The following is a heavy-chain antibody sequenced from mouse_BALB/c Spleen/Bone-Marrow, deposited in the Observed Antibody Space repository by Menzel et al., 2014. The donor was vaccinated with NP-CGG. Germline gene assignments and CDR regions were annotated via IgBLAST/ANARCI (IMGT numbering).Heavy chain of an antibody. D-gene: IGHD2-12*01. CDR1: GFTFSDYY. J-gene: IGHJ1*01. CDR3: ARDRNNDIHWYLDV. Sequence: EVQGVESGGGLVQPGGSLRLSCATSGFTFSDYYMSWDRQPPGKALEWLGFIRNKAKGYTTEYIPSVKGRFTISRDNSQSMLYLQTNTLRAEDSATYYCARDRNNDIHWYLDVWGAGTTVTVSS. V-gene: IGHV7-3*02. CDR2: IRNKAKGYTT.